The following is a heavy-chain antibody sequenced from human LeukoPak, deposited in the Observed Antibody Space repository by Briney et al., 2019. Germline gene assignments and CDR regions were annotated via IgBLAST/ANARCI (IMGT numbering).Heavy chain of an antibody. D-gene: IGHD3-3*01. Sequence: SETLSLTCTISGGSISSYYWSWIRQPPGKGLEWIRYIYYSGSTNYNPSLKSRVTISVDTSKNQFSLKLSSVTAADTAVYYCARGVSNFWSGYSWFDPWGQGTLVTVSS. J-gene: IGHJ5*02. CDR3: ARGVSNFWSGYSWFDP. CDR2: IYYSGST. CDR1: GGSISSYY. V-gene: IGHV4-59*01.